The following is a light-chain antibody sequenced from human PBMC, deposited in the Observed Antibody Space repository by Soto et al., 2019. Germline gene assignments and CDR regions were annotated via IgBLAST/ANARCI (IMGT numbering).Light chain of an antibody. CDR3: AAWDGSLNGRV. J-gene: IGLJ1*01. CDR2: YDN. V-gene: IGLV1-44*01. Sequence: QSALTQPPSASGTPGQRVTISCSGSNSNIGSNTVNWYQQLPGTAPKLLIYYDNLRPSGVPDRISGSKSGTSASLAISGLQSDDEADYYCAAWDGSLNGRVFGTGTKVTAL. CDR1: NSNIGSNT.